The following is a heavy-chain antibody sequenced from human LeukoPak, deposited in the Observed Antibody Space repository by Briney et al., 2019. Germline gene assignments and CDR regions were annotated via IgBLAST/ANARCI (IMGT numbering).Heavy chain of an antibody. CDR1: GGSISSHY. CDR2: IYYSGST. D-gene: IGHD5-18*01. Sequence: SETLSLTCTVSGGSISSHYWSWIRQPQGKGLEWIGYIYYSGSTNYNPSLKSRVTISVDTSKNQFSLKLSSVTAADTAVYYCARFPPPLFSDTAMVDYWGQGTLVTVSS. J-gene: IGHJ4*02. V-gene: IGHV4-59*11. CDR3: ARFPPPLFSDTAMVDY.